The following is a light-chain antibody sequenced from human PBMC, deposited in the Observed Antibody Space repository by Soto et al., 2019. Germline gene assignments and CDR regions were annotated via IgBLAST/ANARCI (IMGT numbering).Light chain of an antibody. CDR1: QSVSST. Sequence: DILLMQSRATLYVSPEERATLSCRASQSVSSTVAWYQQSPGQDPTLLADNASTRATGMSARFSGSGSGTEFTLAISILQSEAFAVYYRQHYSNWWRTCGQVTMEDIK. V-gene: IGKV3-15*01. J-gene: IGKJ1*01. CDR2: NAS. CDR3: QHYSNWWRT.